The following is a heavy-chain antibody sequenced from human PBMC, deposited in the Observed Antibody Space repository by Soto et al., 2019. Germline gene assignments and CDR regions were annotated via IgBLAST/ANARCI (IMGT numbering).Heavy chain of an antibody. CDR3: ARTTFYDILPAYYSLFDY. V-gene: IGHV4-31*03. D-gene: IGHD3-9*01. Sequence: QVQLQESGPGLVKPSQTLTLTCTVSGGSISSGSFYWSWIRQHPGKGLEWIGHISDSGSSYYNPSLEGRVTISVDTSKNQFSLKLSALTAADTAVYFCARTTFYDILPAYYSLFDYWGQGTLVTVSS. CDR1: GGSISSGSFY. CDR2: ISDSGSS. J-gene: IGHJ4*02.